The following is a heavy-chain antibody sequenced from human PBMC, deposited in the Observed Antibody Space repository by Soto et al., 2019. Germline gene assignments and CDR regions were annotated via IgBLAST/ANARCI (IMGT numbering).Heavy chain of an antibody. V-gene: IGHV3-30*04. J-gene: IGHJ6*02. D-gene: IGHD1-1*01. CDR2: MSYDGRHE. CDR1: GFTFTTYA. CDR3: ARDRGLGQLERGQGTYYYYFGMDA. Sequence: QVHLVESGGGVVQPGRSLTLSCAASGFTFTTYAMHWVRQAPGKGLDWVAVMSYDGRHESYADSVEGRFTISRDNYKNMLYLQMNSLRSEDTAVYFCARDRGLGQLERGQGTYYYYFGMDAWGQGTTVTVSS.